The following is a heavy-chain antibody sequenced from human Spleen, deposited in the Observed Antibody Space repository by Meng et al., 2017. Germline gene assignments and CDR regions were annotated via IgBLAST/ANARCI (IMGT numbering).Heavy chain of an antibody. CDR3: ARQGYSNSYFYSYGMDV. J-gene: IGHJ6*01. Sequence: GESLKISCKGSGYRFTSYWIAWVRQMPGKGLEWMGIIYPGDSDTRYSPSFEGQVTISADKSINTAYLQWSSLKASDTAMYYCARQGYSNSYFYSYGMDVWGQGNTVT. V-gene: IGHV5-51*01. D-gene: IGHD4-11*01. CDR2: IYPGDSDT. CDR1: GYRFTSYW.